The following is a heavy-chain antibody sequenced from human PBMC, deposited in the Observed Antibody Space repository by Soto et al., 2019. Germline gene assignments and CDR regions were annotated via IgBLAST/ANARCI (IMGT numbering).Heavy chain of an antibody. Sequence: PGGSLRLSCAASGFSLNDYGMHWVRQPPGKGLEWVADISYDGRNKYYTDSARGRFTISRDISKGTLYLQMNSLRPKDTAVYYCAKSNRGAYDTPDFWGQGTPVTVSS. CDR3: AKSNRGAYDTPDF. D-gene: IGHD3-22*01. V-gene: IGHV3-30*18. CDR2: ISYDGRNK. J-gene: IGHJ4*02. CDR1: GFSLNDYG.